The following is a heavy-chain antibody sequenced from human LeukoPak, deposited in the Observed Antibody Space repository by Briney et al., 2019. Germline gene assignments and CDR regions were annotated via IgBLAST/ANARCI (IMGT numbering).Heavy chain of an antibody. CDR1: GLTFTSAW. D-gene: IGHD5-12*01. V-gene: IGHV3-15*01. CDR2: IKSKSVGETT. CDR3: TTHSGNDLRS. Sequence: GGSLRLSCATSGLTFTSAWLTWARQAPGKGLEWVGRIKSKSVGETTDYAAPVNGRFTISRYDSENTLYLQMNSLKTEDTAVYYCTTHSGNDLRSWGQGTLVTVSA. J-gene: IGHJ5*02.